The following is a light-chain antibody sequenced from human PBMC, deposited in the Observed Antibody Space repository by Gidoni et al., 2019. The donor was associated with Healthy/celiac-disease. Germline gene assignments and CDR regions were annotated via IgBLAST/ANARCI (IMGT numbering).Light chain of an antibody. J-gene: IGLJ2*01. V-gene: IGLV2-14*01. Sequence: QSALPQPASVSGSPGQSITTPCTGTSSDVGGYNYVSWYHQHPGKAPKLMLYEVSNPPAGVSNRFSGSKSGNTASLTSSGLQAEDEADYYCSSYTSSSTWVFGGGTKLTVL. CDR2: EVS. CDR3: SSYTSSSTWV. CDR1: SSDVGGYNY.